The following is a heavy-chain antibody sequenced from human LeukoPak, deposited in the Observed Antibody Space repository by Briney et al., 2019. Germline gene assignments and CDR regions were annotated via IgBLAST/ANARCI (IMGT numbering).Heavy chain of an antibody. V-gene: IGHV1-18*01. D-gene: IGHD3-22*01. Sequence: ASVKVSCKASGHTFTSYGISWVRQAPGQGLEWMGWISGNNGNTNYAQHLQGRVTMTTDTSTSTAYMELRSLRSDDTAVYYCARDVFSTYYYGSSGLGDAFEIWGRGTMVTVSS. CDR1: GHTFTSYG. J-gene: IGHJ3*02. CDR3: ARDVFSTYYYGSSGLGDAFEI. CDR2: ISGNNGNT.